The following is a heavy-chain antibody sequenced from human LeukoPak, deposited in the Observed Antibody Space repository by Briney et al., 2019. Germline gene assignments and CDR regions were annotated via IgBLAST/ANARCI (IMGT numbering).Heavy chain of an antibody. Sequence: SVKLSCKASGGTFSIYAISWVRHAPGPGLERMGGIIPIFGTTNYAQKLQVRVTITADESTSTAYMELSSLRSEDTAVYYCASPPPYGDYSGYFDYWGQGTPVTVSS. CDR1: GGTFSIYA. CDR2: IIPIFGTT. J-gene: IGHJ4*02. CDR3: ASPPPYGDYSGYFDY. V-gene: IGHV1-69*01. D-gene: IGHD4-17*01.